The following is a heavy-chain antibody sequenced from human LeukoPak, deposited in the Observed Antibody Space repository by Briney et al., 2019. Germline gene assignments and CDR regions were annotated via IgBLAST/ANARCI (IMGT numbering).Heavy chain of an antibody. V-gene: IGHV1-18*01. Sequence: ASVKVSCKASGYTFSNYGISWVRQAPGQGLEWMGWISPYNGNTDYAQKLQGRVTMTTDTSTTTGYMELRSLRSEDTAVYYCARSYSYGPGYYFDYWGQGTLVTVSS. CDR2: ISPYNGNT. J-gene: IGHJ4*02. CDR1: GYTFSNYG. D-gene: IGHD5-18*01. CDR3: ARSYSYGPGYYFDY.